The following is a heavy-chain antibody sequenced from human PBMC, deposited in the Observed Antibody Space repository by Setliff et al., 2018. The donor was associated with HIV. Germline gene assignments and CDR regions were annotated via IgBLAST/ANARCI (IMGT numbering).Heavy chain of an antibody. Sequence: ASVKVSCKASGYTFNNYGVMWVRQAPGQGLEWMGWISGYGNRKYAQKFEGRLTVTTDTSTSTAYMELRTLRSDDTAVYYCARVGSVVVVTAIDYWGQGTLVTVSS. CDR3: ARVGSVVVVTAIDY. D-gene: IGHD2-21*02. CDR2: ISGYGNR. CDR1: GYTFNNYG. J-gene: IGHJ4*02. V-gene: IGHV1-18*01.